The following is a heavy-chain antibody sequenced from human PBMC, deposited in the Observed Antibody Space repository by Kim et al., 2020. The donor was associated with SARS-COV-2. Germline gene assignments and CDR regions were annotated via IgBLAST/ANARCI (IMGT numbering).Heavy chain of an antibody. V-gene: IGHV4-4*02. CDR3: ARGRYSGSYYAPPPDIDY. Sequence: SETLSLTCAVSGGSISSSNWWSWVRQPPGKGLEWIGEIYHSGSTNYNPSLKSRVTISVDKSKNQFSLKLSSVTAADTAVYYCARGRYSGSYYAPPPDIDYWGQGTLVTVSS. D-gene: IGHD1-26*01. CDR1: GGSISSSNW. CDR2: IYHSGST. J-gene: IGHJ4*02.